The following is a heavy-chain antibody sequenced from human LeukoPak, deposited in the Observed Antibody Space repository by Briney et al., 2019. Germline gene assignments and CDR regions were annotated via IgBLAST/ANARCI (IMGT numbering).Heavy chain of an antibody. CDR1: GGSISSYY. D-gene: IGHD3-10*01. CDR2: IYTSGST. CDR3: ARGGATFGELTNWFDP. Sequence: PSETLSLTCTVSGGSISSYYWSWIRQPAGKGLEWIGRIYTSGSTNYNPSLKSRVTMSVDTSKNQFSLKLSSVTAADTAVYYCARGGATFGELTNWFDPWGQGTLVTASS. J-gene: IGHJ5*02. V-gene: IGHV4-4*07.